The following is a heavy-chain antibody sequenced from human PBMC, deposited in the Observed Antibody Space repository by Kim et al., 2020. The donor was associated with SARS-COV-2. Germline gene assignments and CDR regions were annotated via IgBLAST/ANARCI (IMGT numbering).Heavy chain of an antibody. V-gene: IGHV1-69*04. CDR1: GGTFSSYA. J-gene: IGHJ6*02. CDR2: IIPILGIA. D-gene: IGHD3-10*01. Sequence: SVKVSCKSSGGTFSSYAISWVRQAPGQGLEWMGRIIPILGIANYAQKFQGRVTITADKSTSTAYMELSSLRSEDTAVYYCARPLYGSGSYYDRYYYYGMDVWGQGTTVTVSS. CDR3: ARPLYGSGSYYDRYYYYGMDV.